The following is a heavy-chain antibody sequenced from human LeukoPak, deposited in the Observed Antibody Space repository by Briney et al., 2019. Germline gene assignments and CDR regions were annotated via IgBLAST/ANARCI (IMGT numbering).Heavy chain of an antibody. CDR1: GFTFANYA. V-gene: IGHV3-23*01. CDR2: ISGSGGST. D-gene: IGHD6-13*01. CDR3: AKDQKSIAATGYDY. Sequence: GGSLRLSCAASGFTFANYAMSWVRQGPGKGLEWVSTISGSGGSTYYADSVRGRFTISRDNSKNTLFLQMNSLRADDTAVYFCAKDQKSIAATGYDYWGQGTLVTVSS. J-gene: IGHJ4*02.